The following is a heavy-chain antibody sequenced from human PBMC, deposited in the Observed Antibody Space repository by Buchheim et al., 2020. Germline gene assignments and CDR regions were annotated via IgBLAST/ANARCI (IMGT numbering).Heavy chain of an antibody. CDR1: GFTFSSYG. CDR3: AKDLFPDNWNYYYYYGMDV. D-gene: IGHD1-20*01. Sequence: QVQLVESGGGVVQPGRSLRLSCAASGFTFSSYGMHWVRQAPGKGLEWVAVISYDGSNKYYADSVKGRFTISRDNSKNTLYLQMNSLRAEDTAVYYCAKDLFPDNWNYYYYYGMDVRGQGTT. CDR2: ISYDGSNK. J-gene: IGHJ6*02. V-gene: IGHV3-30*18.